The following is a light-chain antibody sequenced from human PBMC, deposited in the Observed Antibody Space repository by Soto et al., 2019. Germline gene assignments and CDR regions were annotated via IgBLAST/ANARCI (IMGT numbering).Light chain of an antibody. V-gene: IGKV1-12*01. CDR3: QQANSFPYT. CDR2: GAS. CDR1: QGISSL. Sequence: DIQMTQSPSSVSASVGDKVTITCRASQGISSLLAWYQQKPGKAPKLLIYGASSMQSGVPSRFSRGGSGTDFTLTISSLQPEDFATYYCQQANSFPYTFGQGTKLEIK. J-gene: IGKJ2*01.